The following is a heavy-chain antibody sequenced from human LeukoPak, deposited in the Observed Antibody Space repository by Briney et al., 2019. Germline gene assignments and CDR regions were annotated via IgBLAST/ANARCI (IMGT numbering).Heavy chain of an antibody. Sequence: PGGSLRLSCAASGFTFSSSTMNWVRQAPGKGLEWVSYISSSGSTIYYADSVKGRFTISRDNAKNSLYLQMNSLRAEDTAVYYCARDRSSWYAWFDPWGQGTLVTVSS. D-gene: IGHD6-13*01. V-gene: IGHV3-48*03. J-gene: IGHJ5*02. CDR2: ISSSGSTI. CDR1: GFTFSSST. CDR3: ARDRSSWYAWFDP.